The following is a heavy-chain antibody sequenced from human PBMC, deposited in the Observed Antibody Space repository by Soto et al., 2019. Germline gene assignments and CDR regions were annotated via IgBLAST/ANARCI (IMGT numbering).Heavy chain of an antibody. V-gene: IGHV4-59*08. J-gene: IGHJ4*02. Sequence: PSETLSLTCTVSGGSISSYYWSWIRQPPGKGLEWIGYIYYSGSTNYNPSLKSRVTISVDTSKNQFSLKLSSVTAADTAVYYCARLGYDYGDYNFDYWGQGTLVTVS. D-gene: IGHD4-17*01. CDR1: GGSISSYY. CDR3: ARLGYDYGDYNFDY. CDR2: IYYSGST.